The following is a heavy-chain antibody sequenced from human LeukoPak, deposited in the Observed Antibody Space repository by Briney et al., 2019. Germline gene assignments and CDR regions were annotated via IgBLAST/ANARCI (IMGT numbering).Heavy chain of an antibody. CDR3: AKARGLGIVGAHFDY. Sequence: GGSLRLSCAASGFTFSSYAMTWVRQAPGKGLEWVSTISGGGGTTYYPDSVKGRFTISRDNSKNTLYLQMNSLRAEGTAVYYCAKARGLGIVGAHFDYWGRGTLVTVSS. CDR1: GFTFSSYA. J-gene: IGHJ4*02. D-gene: IGHD1-26*01. CDR2: ISGGGGTT. V-gene: IGHV3-23*01.